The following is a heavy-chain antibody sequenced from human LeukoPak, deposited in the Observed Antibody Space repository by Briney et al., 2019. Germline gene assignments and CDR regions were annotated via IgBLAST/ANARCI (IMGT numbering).Heavy chain of an antibody. J-gene: IGHJ4*02. D-gene: IGHD7-27*01. Sequence: PSETLSLTCTVPGGSFDSNAYYWGWIRQPPGKGLEWIGTIYYSGGTYYNPSLKSRVTISVDTSKNQFSLKLSSVTAADTAVYYCARRTNWYFDYWGQGTLVTVSS. CDR2: IYYSGGT. CDR1: GGSFDSNAYY. CDR3: ARRTNWYFDY. V-gene: IGHV4-39*07.